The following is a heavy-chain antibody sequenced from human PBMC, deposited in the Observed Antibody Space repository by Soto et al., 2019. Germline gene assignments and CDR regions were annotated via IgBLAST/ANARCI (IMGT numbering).Heavy chain of an antibody. D-gene: IGHD2-2*01. CDR3: AKAGYCSSTSCYDSSSWFDP. J-gene: IGHJ5*02. CDR2: ISGSGGST. CDR1: GFTFSSYA. V-gene: IGHV3-23*01. Sequence: EVQLLESGGGLVQPGGSLRLSCAASGFTFSSYAMSWVRQAPGKGLEWVSAISGSGGSTYYADSVKGRFTISRDNSKNTLYLQMHSLRAADTAVYYCAKAGYCSSTSCYDSSSWFDPWGQGTLVTVSS.